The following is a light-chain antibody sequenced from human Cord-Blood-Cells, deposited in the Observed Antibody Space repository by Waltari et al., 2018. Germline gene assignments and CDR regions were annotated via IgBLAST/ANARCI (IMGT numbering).Light chain of an antibody. CDR3: SSYTSSSTYWV. CDR2: DVS. J-gene: IGLJ3*02. V-gene: IGLV2-14*01. CDR1: SSDVGGYNY. Sequence: QSALTQPASVSGSPGQSITISCTGTSSDVGGYNYVSWYQQHPGKAPKLMIYDVSNRPSRVSNRFSGSKSGNTASLTISGLQAEDEADYYCSSYTSSSTYWVFGGGTKLTVL.